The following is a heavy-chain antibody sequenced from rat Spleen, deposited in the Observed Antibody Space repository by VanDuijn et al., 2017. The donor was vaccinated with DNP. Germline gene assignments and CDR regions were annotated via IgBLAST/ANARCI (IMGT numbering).Heavy chain of an antibody. Sequence: EVQLVESGGGLVQPGRSLKLSCAASGFTFSDYNMAWVRQAPKKGLEWVATIIYDGSRTYYRDSVKGRFTSSRDNAKTTLYLKMDSLMSEDTASYYCATHATPGYFDYCGQGVMVIVSS. CDR2: IIYDGSRT. V-gene: IGHV5S10*01. D-gene: IGHD1-4*01. CDR1: GFTFSDYN. CDR3: ATHATPGYFDY. J-gene: IGHJ2*01.